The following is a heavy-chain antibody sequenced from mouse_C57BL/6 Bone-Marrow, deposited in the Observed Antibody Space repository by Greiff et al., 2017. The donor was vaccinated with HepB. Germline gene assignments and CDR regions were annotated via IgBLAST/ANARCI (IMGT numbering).Heavy chain of an antibody. CDR2: IYPRSGNT. J-gene: IGHJ3*01. D-gene: IGHD2-4*01. CDR3: ARNDYGGFAY. CDR1: GYTFTSYG. V-gene: IGHV1-81*01. Sequence: QVQLKESGAELARPGASVKLSCKASGYTFTSYGISWVKQRTGQGLEWIGEIYPRSGNTCYNEKFKGKATLTADKSSSTAYMELRSLTSEDSAVYFCARNDYGGFAYWGQGTLVTVSA.